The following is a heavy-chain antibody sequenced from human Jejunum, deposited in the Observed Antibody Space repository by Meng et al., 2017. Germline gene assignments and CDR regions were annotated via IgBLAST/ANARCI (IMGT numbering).Heavy chain of an antibody. V-gene: IGHV3-23*01. CDR3: AKDFRGAVADAFDI. J-gene: IGHJ3*02. Sequence: GESLKISCAASGFTFSSSAMTWVRQAPGKGLEWVSAISGGGGSTNYADSVKGRFTISRDNSKNTLYLQMNSLRAEDTALYYCAKDFRGAVADAFDIWGQGTRVTSSS. CDR2: ISGGGGST. D-gene: IGHD6-19*01. CDR1: GFTFSSSA.